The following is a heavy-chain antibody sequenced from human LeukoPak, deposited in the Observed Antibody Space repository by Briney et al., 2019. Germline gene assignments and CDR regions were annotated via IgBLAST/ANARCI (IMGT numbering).Heavy chain of an antibody. D-gene: IGHD3-3*01. CDR3: ARDAYDFWSGYLLYFDY. CDR2: ISVYNGNT. CDR1: GYSFTTSG. Sequence: ASVKVSCKTSGYSFTTSGISWVRQAPGQGLEWMGWISVYNGNTNYAQKLQGRVTMTTDTSTNTAYMELRSLRSDDTAVYYCARDAYDFWSGYLLYFDYWGQGTLVTVSS. V-gene: IGHV1-18*01. J-gene: IGHJ4*02.